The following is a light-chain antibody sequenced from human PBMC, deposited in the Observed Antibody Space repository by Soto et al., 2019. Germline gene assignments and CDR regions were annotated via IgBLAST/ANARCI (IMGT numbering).Light chain of an antibody. Sequence: EIVMTQSPSTLSVSPGERSTLSCTASQSVSSNLAWSQQKPGQAPRLLIYGASTRATGIPARFSGSGSGTEFTLTISSLQSEDFAVYYCQQYNNWPPITFGQGTRLEIK. CDR1: QSVSSN. J-gene: IGKJ5*01. CDR2: GAS. CDR3: QQYNNWPPIT. V-gene: IGKV3-15*01.